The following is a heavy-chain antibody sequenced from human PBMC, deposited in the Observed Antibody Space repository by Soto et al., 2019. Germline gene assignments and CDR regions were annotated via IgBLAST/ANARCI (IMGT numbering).Heavy chain of an antibody. Sequence: QVQLQESGPGLVKPSGTLSLTCAVSGGSISSSNWWSWVRQPPGKGLEWIGEIYHSGSTNYNPSPKSRVTISVDKSNNQFPLKLSSVTAADTAVYYWARVSGSYYYGMDVWGQGITVTVSS. V-gene: IGHV4-4*02. J-gene: IGHJ6*02. CDR1: GGSISSSNW. D-gene: IGHD1-26*01. CDR3: ARVSGSYYYGMDV. CDR2: IYHSGST.